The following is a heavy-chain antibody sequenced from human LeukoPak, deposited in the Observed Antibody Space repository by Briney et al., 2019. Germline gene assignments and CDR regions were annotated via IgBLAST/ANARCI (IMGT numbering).Heavy chain of an antibody. CDR2: ISAYNGNT. J-gene: IGHJ6*02. Sequence: ASVKVSCKASGYTSTSYGISWVRQAPGQGLEWMGWISAYNGNTNYAQRLQGRVTMTTDTSTSTAYMELRSLRSDDTAVYYCARDGTPRQNEYYYGMDVWGQGTTVTVSS. V-gene: IGHV1-18*01. CDR3: ARDGTPRQNEYYYGMDV. CDR1: GYTSTSYG. D-gene: IGHD1-1*01.